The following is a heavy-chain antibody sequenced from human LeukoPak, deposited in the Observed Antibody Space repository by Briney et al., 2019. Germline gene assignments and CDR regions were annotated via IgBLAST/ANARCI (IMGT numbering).Heavy chain of an antibody. V-gene: IGHV1-18*01. CDR2: ISTYNGNT. Sequence: ASVKVSCKASGYTFNSYDISWVRQAPGQGLEWMAWISTYNGNTNYAQKIQGRATMTTDTSTSTAYMELRSLRSDDTAVYYCARVLRYDFWSAYYFDYWGQGTLVTVSS. J-gene: IGHJ4*02. D-gene: IGHD3-3*01. CDR1: GYTFNSYD. CDR3: ARVLRYDFWSAYYFDY.